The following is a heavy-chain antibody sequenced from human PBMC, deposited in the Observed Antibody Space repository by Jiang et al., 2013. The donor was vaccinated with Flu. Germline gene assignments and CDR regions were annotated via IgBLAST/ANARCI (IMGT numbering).Heavy chain of an antibody. CDR1: GGSISSYY. Sequence: KPSETLSLTCTVSGGSISSYYWSWIRQPQEGTGVDWVYLLQWEHQLQPSLKSRVTTSVDTSKNQFSLKLSSVTAADTAVYYCARGVDYGDYAIYWYFDLWGRGTLVTVSS. D-gene: IGHD4-17*01. CDR3: ARGVDYGDYAIYWYFDL. J-gene: IGHJ2*01. V-gene: IGHV4-59*01. CDR2: LLQWEH.